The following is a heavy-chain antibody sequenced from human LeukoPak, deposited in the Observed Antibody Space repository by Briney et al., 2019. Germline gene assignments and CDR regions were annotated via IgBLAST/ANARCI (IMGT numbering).Heavy chain of an antibody. CDR2: ISWDGGST. J-gene: IGHJ4*02. CDR3: AKDIGEYCSSTSCPLED. D-gene: IGHD2-2*01. CDR1: GFTFDDYA. Sequence: SGGSLRLSCAASGFTFDDYAMHWVRQAPGKGLEWVSLISWDGGSTYYADSVKGRFTISRDNSKNSLYLQMSSLRAEDTALYYCAKDIGEYCSSTSCPLEDWGQGTLVTVSS. V-gene: IGHV3-43D*04.